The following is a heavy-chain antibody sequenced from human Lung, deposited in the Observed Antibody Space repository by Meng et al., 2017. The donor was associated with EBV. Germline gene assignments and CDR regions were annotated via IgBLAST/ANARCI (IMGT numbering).Heavy chain of an antibody. Sequence: QVPLWEPGPGLVKPSQTLFLTCTVSGGSIRFGDYYWSWIRQPPGKGLEWIGYIYDSGSTSYNPSLMSRVTISVDTSRNQFSLKLTSVTAADTAVYYCAREYSSSSGLPGPWGQGTLVTVSS. D-gene: IGHD6-6*01. J-gene: IGHJ5*02. V-gene: IGHV4-30-4*08. CDR1: GGSIRFGDYY. CDR3: AREYSSSSGLPGP. CDR2: IYDSGST.